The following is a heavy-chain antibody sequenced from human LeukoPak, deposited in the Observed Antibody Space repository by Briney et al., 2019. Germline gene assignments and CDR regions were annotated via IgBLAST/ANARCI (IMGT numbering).Heavy chain of an antibody. V-gene: IGHV3-23*01. D-gene: IGHD3-10*01. CDR1: GFTFSSYA. J-gene: IGHJ6*02. CDR3: ARDRAVMDV. CDR2: ISGSGGST. Sequence: VGSLRLSCAASGFTFSSYAMSWVRQAPGKGLEWVSAISGSGGSTYYADSVKGRFTISRDNAKNSLYLQMNGLRAEDTAVYYCARDRAVMDVWGQGTTVTVSS.